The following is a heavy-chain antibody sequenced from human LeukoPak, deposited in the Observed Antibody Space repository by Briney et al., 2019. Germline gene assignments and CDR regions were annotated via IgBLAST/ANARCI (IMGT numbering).Heavy chain of an antibody. CDR2: MYTTGSS. CDR3: ARGQTVGATALDY. Sequence: SETLSLTCTVSGGSLNNYYWSWIRQPAGKGLEFIGRMYTTGSSTYNPSLESRVTLSLDTSKNQFSLKLTSVSAADTAVYYCARGQTVGATALDYWGRGTLITVSS. J-gene: IGHJ4*02. D-gene: IGHD1-26*01. CDR1: GGSLNNYY. V-gene: IGHV4-4*07.